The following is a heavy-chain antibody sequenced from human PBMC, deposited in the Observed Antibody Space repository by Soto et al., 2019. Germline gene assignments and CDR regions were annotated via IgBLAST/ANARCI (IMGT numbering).Heavy chain of an antibody. CDR1: GFTFSSYD. V-gene: IGHV3-13*01. Sequence: GGSLRLSCAASGFTFSSYDMHWVRQATGKGPEWVSAIGTAGDTYYPGSVKGRFTISRENAKNSLYLQMNSLRAGDTAVYYCARRAVTTNYYYMDVWGKGTTVTVSS. CDR3: ARRAVTTNYYYMDV. CDR2: IGTAGDT. J-gene: IGHJ6*03. D-gene: IGHD4-17*01.